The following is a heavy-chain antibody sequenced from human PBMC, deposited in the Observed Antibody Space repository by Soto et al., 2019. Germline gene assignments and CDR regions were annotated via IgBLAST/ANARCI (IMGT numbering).Heavy chain of an antibody. D-gene: IGHD6-19*01. CDR1: GFTFSSYS. V-gene: IGHV3-48*02. J-gene: IGHJ3*02. CDR2: ISSSSSTI. CDR3: ARDHDSSGWSEAFEI. Sequence: EVQLVESGGGLVQPGGSLRLSCAASGFTFSSYSMNWVRQAPGKGLEWVSYISSSSSTIYYADSVKGRFTISRDNAKNSLYLPMTSLRDEDTAVYYCARDHDSSGWSEAFEIWGQGTMVTVSS.